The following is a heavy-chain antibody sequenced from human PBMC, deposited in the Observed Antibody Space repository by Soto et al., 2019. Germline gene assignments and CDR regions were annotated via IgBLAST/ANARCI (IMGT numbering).Heavy chain of an antibody. CDR2: IIPTLDSA. Sequence: QVQLVQSGAEVKKPGSSVKVSCKASGGTFSSSTISWVRQAPGQGLEWMGGIIPTLDSANYAQKFQGRVTISADESTSTSYLELSSLRSDDTAVYYCARDRTLSSTTWPLDYWGQGTLVTVSS. J-gene: IGHJ4*02. V-gene: IGHV1-69*01. D-gene: IGHD6-13*01. CDR1: GGTFSSST. CDR3: ARDRTLSSTTWPLDY.